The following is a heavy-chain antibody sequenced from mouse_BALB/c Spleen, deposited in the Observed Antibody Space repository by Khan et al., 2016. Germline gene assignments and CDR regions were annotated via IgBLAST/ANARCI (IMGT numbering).Heavy chain of an antibody. Sequence: QIQLVQSGPELKKPGETVKISCKASGYTFTNYGVHWVKQAPGKGLKWMGWINTNTGAPTYAEEFKGRFAFSLETSASTAFLQIDNLKNEATATYFGASWYGKYALDYWGQGTSVTVSS. V-gene: IGHV9-3*02. J-gene: IGHJ4*01. CDR3: ASWYGKYALDY. CDR2: INTNTGAP. CDR1: GYTFTNYG. D-gene: IGHD2-10*02.